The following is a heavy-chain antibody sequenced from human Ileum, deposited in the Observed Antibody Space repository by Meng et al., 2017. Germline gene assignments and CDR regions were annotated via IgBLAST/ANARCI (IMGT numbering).Heavy chain of an antibody. CDR1: GGSISIGDYY. J-gene: IGHJ4*02. CDR3: ARDRGGSYYFDY. V-gene: IGHV4-30-4*01. CDR2: IYYSGST. D-gene: IGHD2-15*01. Sequence: QAQLQESGPGLLKSSQTLSLTCTVSGGSISIGDYYWSWVRQPPGKGLEWIGYIYYSGSTYYNPSLKSRAILSVDTSKNHFSLKLSSVTAADTAVYYCARDRGGSYYFDYWGQGTLVTVSS.